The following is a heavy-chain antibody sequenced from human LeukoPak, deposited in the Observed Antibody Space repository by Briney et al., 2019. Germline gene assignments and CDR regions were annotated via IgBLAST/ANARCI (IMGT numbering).Heavy chain of an antibody. V-gene: IGHV3-23*01. D-gene: IGHD3-16*01. CDR1: GFTFSSYA. CDR2: ISGSGGTT. Sequence: TGGSLRLSCAASGFTFSSYAMMWVRQSPGKGLEWVSSISGSGGTTYYTDSVKGRFAISRDNSKNTVYLQMNSLRVEDTAVYFCAKRGETSYFEHWGQGTLVTVSS. CDR3: AKRGETSYFEH. J-gene: IGHJ4*02.